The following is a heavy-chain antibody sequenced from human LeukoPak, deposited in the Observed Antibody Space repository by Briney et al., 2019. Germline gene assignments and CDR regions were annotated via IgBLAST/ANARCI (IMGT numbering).Heavy chain of an antibody. J-gene: IGHJ4*02. D-gene: IGHD4-17*01. CDR3: ARMTTGHDY. Sequence: PSETQSLTCGVSGTSFSSYYWSWIRQPPGKGLEWIGEVNHSGYTNTNPSLKSRVTISVDTSNNQFSLRLSSVTAADTAVYFCARMTTGHDYWGQGTLVTVSS. CDR1: GTSFSSYY. V-gene: IGHV4-34*01. CDR2: VNHSGYT.